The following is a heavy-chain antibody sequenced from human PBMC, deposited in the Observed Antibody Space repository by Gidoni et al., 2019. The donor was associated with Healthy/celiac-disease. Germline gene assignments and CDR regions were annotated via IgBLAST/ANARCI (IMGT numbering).Heavy chain of an antibody. Sequence: QLQLQESGPGLVKPSETLSLTCTVSGGPISSSRYYWGWIRQPPGKWLEWIGSIYYSGSTYYNPSLKSRVTISVDTSKNQFSLKLSSVTAADTAVYYCASHYDILTGYYSGRPGDDYWGQGTLVTVSS. V-gene: IGHV4-39*01. CDR2: IYYSGST. J-gene: IGHJ4*02. CDR1: GGPISSSRYY. CDR3: ASHYDILTGYYSGRPGDDY. D-gene: IGHD3-9*01.